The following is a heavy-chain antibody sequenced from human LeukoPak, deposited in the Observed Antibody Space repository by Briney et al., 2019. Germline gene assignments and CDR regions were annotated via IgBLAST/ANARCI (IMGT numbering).Heavy chain of an antibody. V-gene: IGHV3-33*01. Sequence: PGRSLRLSCAASGFTFSNYGMHWVRQAPGKGLEWVAVIRYDGTNKYYADSVRGRFTISRDNSKNTLYLQMNSLRADDTAVYHCARVKVEMATIGWLDPWGQGTLVTVSS. CDR1: GFTFSNYG. J-gene: IGHJ5*02. D-gene: IGHD5-24*01. CDR3: ARVKVEMATIGWLDP. CDR2: IRYDGTNK.